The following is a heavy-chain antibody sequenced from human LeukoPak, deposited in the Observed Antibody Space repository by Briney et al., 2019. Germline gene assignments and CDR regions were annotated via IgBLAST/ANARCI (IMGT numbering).Heavy chain of an antibody. Sequence: GGSLRLSCAASGFTFSSDAMSWVRQAPGKGLEWVSAISGSGGSTYYADSVKGRFTISRDNSKNTLYLQMNSLRAEDTAVYYCANLLVATIKLPRYYGMDVWGQGTTVTVSS. J-gene: IGHJ6*02. V-gene: IGHV3-23*01. CDR3: ANLLVATIKLPRYYGMDV. CDR2: ISGSGGST. D-gene: IGHD5-12*01. CDR1: GFTFSSDA.